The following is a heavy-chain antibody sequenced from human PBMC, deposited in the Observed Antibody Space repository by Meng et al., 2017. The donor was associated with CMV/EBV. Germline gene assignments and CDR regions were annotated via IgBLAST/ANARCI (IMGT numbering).Heavy chain of an antibody. V-gene: IGHV3-30*04. J-gene: IGHJ3*02. D-gene: IGHD3-16*01. CDR3: AREKIMITSSGDFDN. CDR1: GVNFSSYA. CDR2: ISDNESNQ. Sequence: SGVNFSSYAMHWVRQDAGKGLEWVTVISDNESNQCSADYEKGRFTISKEDYKNTMYLKINSMRAEDTAVYYCAREKIMITSSGDFDNWGQGTMVTVSS.